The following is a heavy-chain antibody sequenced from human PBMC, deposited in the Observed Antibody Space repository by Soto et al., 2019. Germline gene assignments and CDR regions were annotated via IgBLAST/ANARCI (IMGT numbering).Heavy chain of an antibody. D-gene: IGHD3-3*01. CDR2: ISYDGSNK. J-gene: IGHJ6*04. V-gene: IGHV3-30*04. Sequence: GGSLRLSCAASGFTFSSYAMHWVRQAPGKGLEWVAVISYDGSNKYYADSVKGRFTISRDNSKNTLYLQMNSLRAEDTAVYYCARMYYDFWSGYYGMDVWGKGTTVTVSS. CDR1: GFTFSSYA. CDR3: ARMYYDFWSGYYGMDV.